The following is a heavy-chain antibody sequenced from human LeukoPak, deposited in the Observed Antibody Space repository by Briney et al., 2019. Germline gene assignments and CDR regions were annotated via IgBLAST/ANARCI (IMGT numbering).Heavy chain of an antibody. J-gene: IGHJ4*02. V-gene: IGHV4-59*08. CDR3: ARHPYYDILTGFDY. CDR2: IYYSGST. CDR1: GGSISSYY. Sequence: TSETLSLTCTVSGGSISSYYWSWIRQPPGKGLEWIGYIYYSGSTNYNPSLKSRVTISVDTSKNRFSLKLSSVTAADTAVYYCARHPYYDILTGFDYWGQGTLVTVSS. D-gene: IGHD3-9*01.